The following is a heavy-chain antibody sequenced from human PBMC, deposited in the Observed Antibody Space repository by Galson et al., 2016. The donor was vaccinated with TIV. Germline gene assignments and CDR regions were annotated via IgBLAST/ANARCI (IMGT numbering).Heavy chain of an antibody. CDR3: ARDHPQGWGFDC. CDR1: GFTFSNYV. J-gene: IGHJ4*02. CDR2: IGSRGTAI. D-gene: IGHD3-16*01. V-gene: IGHV3-11*01. Sequence: SLRLSCAASGFTFSNYVMGWVRQAPGKGLEWVSYIGSRGTAIYYADSVKGRFTISRDNAKNSLYLQMNSLRVEDTAVYYCARDHPQGWGFDCWGQGTLVTVSS.